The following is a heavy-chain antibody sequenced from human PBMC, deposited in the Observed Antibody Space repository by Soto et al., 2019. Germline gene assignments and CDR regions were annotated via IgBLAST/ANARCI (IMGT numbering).Heavy chain of an antibody. CDR1: GFAFSSYA. D-gene: IGHD6-19*01. Sequence: QPGGSLRLSCAASGFAFSSYAMHWVRRAPGKGLEWVAVISYDASNKYYGDSVKGRFTISRDNSKKTMYLQMSSLRAEDTAVYYCARPFSSGWYGDFDFWGQGTLVTVSS. V-gene: IGHV3-30-3*01. CDR2: ISYDASNK. CDR3: ARPFSSGWYGDFDF. J-gene: IGHJ4*02.